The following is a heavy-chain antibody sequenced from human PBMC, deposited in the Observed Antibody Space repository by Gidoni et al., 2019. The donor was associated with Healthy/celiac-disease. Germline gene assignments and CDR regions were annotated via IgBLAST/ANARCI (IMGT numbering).Heavy chain of an antibody. CDR1: GFTFSSYG. D-gene: IGHD2-15*01. CDR3: AKEYCSGGSCYWYFDL. J-gene: IGHJ2*01. V-gene: IGHV3-30*18. Sequence: QVQLVESGGGVVQPGRSLRRSCAAAGFTFSSYGMHWVRQAPGKGLEWVAVISYDGSNKYYADSVKGRFTISRDNSKSTLYLQMNSLRAEDTAVYYCAKEYCSGGSCYWYFDLWGRGTLVTVSS. CDR2: ISYDGSNK.